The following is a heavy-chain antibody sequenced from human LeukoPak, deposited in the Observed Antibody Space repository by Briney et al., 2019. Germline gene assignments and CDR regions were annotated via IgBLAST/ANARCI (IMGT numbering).Heavy chain of an antibody. D-gene: IGHD6-13*01. V-gene: IGHV4-4*02. CDR3: ARDSTIAAAGTVGAFDI. Sequence: SGTLSLTCAVSGGSISSSNWWSWVRQPPGKGLEWIGEIYHSGSTNYNPSLKSRVTISVDKSKNQFSLKLSSVTAADTAVYYCARDSTIAAAGTVGAFDIWGQGTMVTVSS. CDR1: GGSISSSNW. CDR2: IYHSGST. J-gene: IGHJ3*02.